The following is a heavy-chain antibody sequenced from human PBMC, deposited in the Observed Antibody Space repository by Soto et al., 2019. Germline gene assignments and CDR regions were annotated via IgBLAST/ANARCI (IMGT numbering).Heavy chain of an antibody. CDR2: IYYSGST. D-gene: IGHD2-2*01. Sequence: QLQLQASGPGLVKTSATLSLTCNVSGGSIRSSSYYWGWIRQPPGKGLEWIGSIYYSGSTYYNPSLKSRVTISVDTSKNQFSLKLSSVTAADTAVYYCARLEIVPAASFSLGEATGWFHPWGQGTLVTVSS. CDR1: GGSIRSSSYY. J-gene: IGHJ5*02. V-gene: IGHV4-39*01. CDR3: ARLEIVPAASFSLGEATGWFHP.